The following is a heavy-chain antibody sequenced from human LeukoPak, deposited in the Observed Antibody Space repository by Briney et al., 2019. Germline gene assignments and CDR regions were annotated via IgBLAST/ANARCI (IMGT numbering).Heavy chain of an antibody. J-gene: IGHJ5*02. CDR1: GASISSGSYY. V-gene: IGHV4-61*02. CDR3: AGGERYPSRWAEKFDP. D-gene: IGHD6-13*01. CDR2: VYTSGST. Sequence: SETLSLTCTVSGASISSGSYYWTWIRQPAGKGLEYIGRVYTSGSTFYNPSLKSRVTISEDTSKNQFSLKLTSVTAADTAVYYCAGGERYPSRWAEKFDPWGQGILVNVSS.